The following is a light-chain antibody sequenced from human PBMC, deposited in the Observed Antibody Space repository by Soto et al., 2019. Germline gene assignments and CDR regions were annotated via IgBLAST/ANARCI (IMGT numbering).Light chain of an antibody. CDR1: SNDVGGYKY. CDR2: EVS. Sequence: QSALTQPASVSGSPGQSITISCTGTSNDVGGYKYVSWHQQHPGKAPKLMIYEVSNRPSGVSTRFSASRSGNTASLTISGLQPEDEADYYCSVYTSIKEIFGGGTKLTVL. V-gene: IGLV2-14*01. J-gene: IGLJ2*01. CDR3: SVYTSIKEI.